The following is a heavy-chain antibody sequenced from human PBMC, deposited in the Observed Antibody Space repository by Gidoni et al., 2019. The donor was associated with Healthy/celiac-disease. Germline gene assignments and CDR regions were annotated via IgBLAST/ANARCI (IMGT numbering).Heavy chain of an antibody. CDR3: ARKRYDGSGSSDNWFDP. V-gene: IGHV2-26*01. Sequence: QVTLTESGPVLVKPTETLPLTCTVSGFSLSNARMGVSWLRQPPGKALEWLAHSFSIDEKSYSTSLKSRLTIAKDTSKSQVVLTMTNMDPVDTATYCCARKRYDGSGSSDNWFDPWGQGTLVTVSS. CDR2: SFSIDEK. D-gene: IGHD3-10*01. CDR1: GFSLSNARMG. J-gene: IGHJ5*02.